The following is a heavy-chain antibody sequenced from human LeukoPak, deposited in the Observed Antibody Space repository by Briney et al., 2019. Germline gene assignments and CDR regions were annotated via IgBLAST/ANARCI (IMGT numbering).Heavy chain of an antibody. Sequence: GGSLRLSCAASGFTVSNNYMSWVRQAPGKGLEGVSVIYSGGTIYYADSVRGRFTISRDNSKNTLYLQMNSLRVEDTAVYYCATHPTNNCWGQGTLSPSPQ. CDR1: GFTVSNNY. D-gene: IGHD2-8*01. J-gene: IGHJ4*02. V-gene: IGHV3-66*01. CDR2: IYSGGTI. CDR3: ATHPTNNC.